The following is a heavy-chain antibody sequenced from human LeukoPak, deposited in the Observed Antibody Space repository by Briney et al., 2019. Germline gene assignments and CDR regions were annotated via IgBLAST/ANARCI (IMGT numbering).Heavy chain of an antibody. CDR2: ISDSGGTT. CDR1: GFTFSFFA. J-gene: IGHJ4*02. CDR3: AKDALRSSGWYYFDY. Sequence: GRSLSLSCAASGFTFSFFAMSWVRQAPGKGLEWVSAISDSGGTTYYAESVKGRFTNSGDNSRNTLYWQMNIRRAEDTAVYYCAKDALRSSGWYYFDYWGQGTLVAASS. V-gene: IGHV3-23*01. D-gene: IGHD6-19*01.